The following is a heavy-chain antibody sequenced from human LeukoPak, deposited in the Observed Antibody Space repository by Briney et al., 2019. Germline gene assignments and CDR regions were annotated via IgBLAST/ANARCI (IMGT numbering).Heavy chain of an antibody. CDR3: ARDRVYSSSWYDYFSMDV. D-gene: IGHD6-13*01. J-gene: IGHJ6*03. CDR1: EFNFYA. CDR2: ISYDAKNE. V-gene: IGHV3-30*04. Sequence: GGSLRLSCAASEFNFYAMHWVRQAPGQGLEGVAVISYDAKNEKYADSVKDRFTISRDNSRKTLYLQMNSLRVEDTAIYYCARDRVYSSSWYDYFSMDVWGKGTTVTVSS.